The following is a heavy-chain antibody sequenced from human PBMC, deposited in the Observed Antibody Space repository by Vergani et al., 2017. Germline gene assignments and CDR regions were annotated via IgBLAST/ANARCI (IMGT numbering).Heavy chain of an antibody. V-gene: IGHV3-9*01. CDR2: ISWNSGSI. D-gene: IGHD1-26*01. CDR1: GFTLDDYA. Sequence: VQLVESGGGLVQPGRSLRLSCAASGFTLDDYAMHWVRQAPGKGLEWVSGISWNSGSIGYADSVRGRFTISRDNSKNTLYLQMNSLRAEDTAVYYCAKDTEGAIDFDYWGQGTLVTVSS. J-gene: IGHJ4*02. CDR3: AKDTEGAIDFDY.